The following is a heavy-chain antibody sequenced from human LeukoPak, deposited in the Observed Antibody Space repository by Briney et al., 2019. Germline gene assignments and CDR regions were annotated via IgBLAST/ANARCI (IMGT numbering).Heavy chain of an antibody. J-gene: IGHJ4*02. D-gene: IGHD5-12*01. V-gene: IGHV3-49*04. Sequence: GGSLRLSCTASGFTFGDYAMSWVCQAPGKGLEWVGFIRSKAYGGTTEYAASVKGRFTISRDDSKSIAYLQMNSLKTEDTAVYYCTRGGGYDYTGIDYWGQGTLVTVSS. CDR3: TRGGGYDYTGIDY. CDR2: IRSKAYGGTT. CDR1: GFTFGDYA.